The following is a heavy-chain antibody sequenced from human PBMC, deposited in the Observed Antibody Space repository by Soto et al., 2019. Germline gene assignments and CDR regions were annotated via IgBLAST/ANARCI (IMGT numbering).Heavy chain of an antibody. J-gene: IGHJ4*02. CDR3: AGFVVPASRNTGFDY. Sequence: PSETLSLTCTVSGVSINTNNYYWGWVRLPPGKGLEWIGNIFYSGSTFYNPSLRSRLTISVDTSKNQFSLRLNSVTAADAAVYYCAGFVVPASRNTGFDYWGQGTLVTVSS. D-gene: IGHD2-15*01. V-gene: IGHV4-39*01. CDR2: IFYSGST. CDR1: GVSINTNNYY.